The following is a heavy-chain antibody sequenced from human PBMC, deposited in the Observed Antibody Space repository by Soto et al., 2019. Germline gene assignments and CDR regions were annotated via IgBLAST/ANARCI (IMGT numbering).Heavy chain of an antibody. CDR1: GFSFGSYA. V-gene: IGHV3-23*01. J-gene: IGHJ4*02. Sequence: GGSLSLSCVASGFSFGSYALSWFRQAPGKGLEWVSTISGSDGKTFFADSVKCRFSISRVTSQNTLYLQIFSLGADDTAIYYRARCSHLHYWGQRTRVAVYS. D-gene: IGHD6-19*01. CDR3: ARCSHLHY. CDR2: ISGSDGKT.